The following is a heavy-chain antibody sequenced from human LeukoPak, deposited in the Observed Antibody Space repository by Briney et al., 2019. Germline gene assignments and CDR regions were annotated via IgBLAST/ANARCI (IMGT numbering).Heavy chain of an antibody. Sequence: PGGSLTLSYAASGFTIISYAVRWVRQARGKGVEWVSAISGSGDSTYYADSVKGRLTISRDNSKNTMYLQINSLRAEDTAVYYCAKDPSSLTVWGEFDDWGEGPRVTVSS. D-gene: IGHD4-17*01. CDR3: AKDPSSLTVWGEFDD. CDR1: GFTIISYA. J-gene: IGHJ4*02. V-gene: IGHV3-23*01. CDR2: ISGSGDST.